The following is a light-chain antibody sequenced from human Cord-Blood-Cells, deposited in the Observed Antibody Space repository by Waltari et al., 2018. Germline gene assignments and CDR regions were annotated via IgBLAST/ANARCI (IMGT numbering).Light chain of an antibody. CDR3: CSYAGSSTWV. Sequence: QSALTQPASVSGSPGQSITISCTGTSSAVGSYNLVSWYQQHPGKAPKLMIYAGSKRPSGVSNRVSGSKSGNTASLTISGLQAEDEADYYCCSYAGSSTWVFGGGTKLTVL. J-gene: IGLJ3*02. CDR2: AGS. CDR1: SSAVGSYNL. V-gene: IGLV2-23*01.